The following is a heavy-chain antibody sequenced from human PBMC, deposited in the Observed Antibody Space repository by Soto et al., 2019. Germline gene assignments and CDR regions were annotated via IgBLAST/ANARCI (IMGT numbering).Heavy chain of an antibody. V-gene: IGHV3-33*06. J-gene: IGHJ6*02. CDR1: GFTFSSYG. Sequence: GGSLRLSCAASGFTFSSYGMHWVRQAPGKGLEWVAVIWYDGSNKYYADSVKGRFTISRDNSKNTLYLQMNSLRAEDTAVYYCAKDRRYYDFWSGSGYYYGMDVWGQGTTVTVSS. CDR3: AKDRRYYDFWSGSGYYYGMDV. D-gene: IGHD3-3*01. CDR2: IWYDGSNK.